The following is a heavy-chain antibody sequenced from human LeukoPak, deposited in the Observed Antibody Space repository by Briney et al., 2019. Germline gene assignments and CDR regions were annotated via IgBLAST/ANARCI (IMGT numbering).Heavy chain of an antibody. V-gene: IGHV3-7*03. J-gene: IGHJ4*02. Sequence: PGGSLRLSCAASGFTFSSYWMSWVRQAPGKGLEWVANIKQDGSENYYVDSVKGRFTISRDNAKNSLYLQMNSLRAEDTAVYYCAAYSSGWSTKDYWGQGTLVTVSS. CDR3: AAYSSGWSTKDY. CDR1: GFTFSSYW. CDR2: IKQDGSEN. D-gene: IGHD6-19*01.